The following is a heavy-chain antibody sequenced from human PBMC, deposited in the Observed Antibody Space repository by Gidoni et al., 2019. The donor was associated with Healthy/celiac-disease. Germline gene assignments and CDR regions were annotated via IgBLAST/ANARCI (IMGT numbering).Heavy chain of an antibody. CDR1: GFTFGDYA. D-gene: IGHD3-10*01. Sequence: EVQLVESGGGLVQPGRSLSLSCTASGFTFGDYAMSWVRQAPGKGLEWVGFIRSKAYGGTTEYAASVKGRFTISRDDSKSIAYLQMNSLKTEDTAVYYCTITMEDHYGSGPLPDYWGQGTLVTVSS. V-gene: IGHV3-49*04. CDR3: TITMEDHYGSGPLPDY. J-gene: IGHJ4*02. CDR2: IRSKAYGGTT.